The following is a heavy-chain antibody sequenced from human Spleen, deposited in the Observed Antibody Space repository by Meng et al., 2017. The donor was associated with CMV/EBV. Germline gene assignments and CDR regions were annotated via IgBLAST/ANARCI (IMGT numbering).Heavy chain of an antibody. CDR3: ARGVDFGY. CDR2: IYHSGNI. CDR1: GGSISNYY. V-gene: IGHV4-59*01. J-gene: IGHJ4*02. Sequence: SETLSLTCTVSGGSISNYYWSWIRQPPGKGLEWIGYIYHSGNINYNPSLKRRVTIPVDTSKNQFSLRLTSVTAADTAVYYCARGVDFGYWGQGALVTVSS.